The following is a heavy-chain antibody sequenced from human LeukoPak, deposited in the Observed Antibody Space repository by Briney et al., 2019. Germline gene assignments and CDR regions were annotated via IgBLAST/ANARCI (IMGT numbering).Heavy chain of an antibody. CDR1: GYTFTSYY. CDR2: IHPNSGGT. Sequence: ASVKVSCKASGYTFTSYYLHWVRKAPGHGLEWMGYIHPNSGGTSYAQSFQGRVTMTSDASISTAYMILSGLRSDDTAVYYCARPVTIFSPSDAFRMWGQGTQVTVSS. V-gene: IGHV1-2*02. J-gene: IGHJ3*02. D-gene: IGHD3-9*01. CDR3: ARPVTIFSPSDAFRM.